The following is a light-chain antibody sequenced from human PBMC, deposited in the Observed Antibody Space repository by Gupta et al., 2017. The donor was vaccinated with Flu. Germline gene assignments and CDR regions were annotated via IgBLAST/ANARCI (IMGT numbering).Light chain of an antibody. V-gene: IGLV2-8*01. CDR2: EVS. J-gene: IGLJ1*01. CDR1: SSDVGGYNY. Sequence: QSALTQPPSASGSPGQSVTISCTGTSSDVGGYNYVSWYQQHPGNAPKVLIYEVSKRPSGVPDRFSGSKSGNTASLTVSGLQAEDVADYYCSSFAGSNNYVFGTGTKVTVL. CDR3: SSFAGSNNYV.